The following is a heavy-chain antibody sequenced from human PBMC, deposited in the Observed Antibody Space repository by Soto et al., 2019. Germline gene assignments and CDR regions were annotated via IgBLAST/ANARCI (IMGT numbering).Heavy chain of an antibody. CDR1: GFTFSSYG. D-gene: IGHD3-22*01. CDR3: AKLNYYDSSGIDY. CDR2: ISYDGSNK. V-gene: IGHV3-30*18. J-gene: IGHJ4*02. Sequence: QVQLVESGGGVVQPGRSLRLSCAASGFTFSSYGMHWVRQAPGKGLEWVAVISYDGSNKYYADSVKGRFTISRDNSKNTLYLQMNSLRDEDTAVYYCAKLNYYDSSGIDYWGQGTLVTVSS.